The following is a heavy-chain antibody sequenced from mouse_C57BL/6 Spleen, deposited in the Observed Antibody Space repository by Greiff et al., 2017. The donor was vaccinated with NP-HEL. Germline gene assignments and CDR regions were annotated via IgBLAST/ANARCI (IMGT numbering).Heavy chain of an antibody. CDR3: ARGIYDGYYGDY. CDR2: IYPGDGDT. J-gene: IGHJ2*01. Sequence: QVQLQQSGPELVKPGASVKISCKASGYAFSSSWMNWVKQRPGKGLEWIGRIYPGDGDTNYNGKFKGKATLTADKSSSTAYMQLSSLTSEDSAVYFCARGIYDGYYGDYWGKGTTLTVSS. CDR1: GYAFSSSW. D-gene: IGHD2-3*01. V-gene: IGHV1-82*01.